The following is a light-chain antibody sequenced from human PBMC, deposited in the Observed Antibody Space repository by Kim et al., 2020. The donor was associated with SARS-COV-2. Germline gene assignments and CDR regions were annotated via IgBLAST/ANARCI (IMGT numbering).Light chain of an antibody. CDR1: ISNIGGNT. J-gene: IGLJ3*02. V-gene: IGLV1-44*01. CDR2: RND. Sequence: GQRVTMPCTGSISNIGGNTVTWYQQFPGTAPKVVISRNDERPSGLSDRFSGSKSGTSASLAISGLQSEDEADYYCATWDDRLKGVVFGGGTQLTVL. CDR3: ATWDDRLKGVV.